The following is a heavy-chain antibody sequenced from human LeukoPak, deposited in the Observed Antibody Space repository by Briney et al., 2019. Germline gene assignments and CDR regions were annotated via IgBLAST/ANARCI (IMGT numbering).Heavy chain of an antibody. D-gene: IGHD6-19*01. V-gene: IGHV5-51*01. Sequence: LGGSLKISCKGSGYTFTNSWIGWVRPMPGKGLEWMGIIYPVDSDTRYSLSFQGQVTISAHKSISTAYLDWSTLKASDSAMYYCARLIGGWHSNYAMDVWGQGTTVTVSS. J-gene: IGHJ6*02. CDR2: IYPVDSDT. CDR3: ARLIGGWHSNYAMDV. CDR1: GYTFTNSW.